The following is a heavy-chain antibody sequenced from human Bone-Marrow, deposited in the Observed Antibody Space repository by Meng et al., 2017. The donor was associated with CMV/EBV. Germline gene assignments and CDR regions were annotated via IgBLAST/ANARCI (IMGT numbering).Heavy chain of an antibody. CDR2: IKQDGSEK. CDR1: GFTFSSYW. D-gene: IGHD3-3*01. J-gene: IGHJ4*02. Sequence: GGSLRLSCAASGFTFSSYWMSWVRQAPGKGLEWVANIKQDGSEKYYVDSVKGRFTISRDNAKNSLYLQMNSLRAEDTAVYYCAKDRFLEWLLGSYFDYWGQGTLVTVSS. V-gene: IGHV3-7*01. CDR3: AKDRFLEWLLGSYFDY.